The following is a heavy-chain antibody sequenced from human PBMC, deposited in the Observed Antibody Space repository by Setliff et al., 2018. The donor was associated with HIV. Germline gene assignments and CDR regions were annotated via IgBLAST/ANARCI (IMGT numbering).Heavy chain of an antibody. V-gene: IGHV3-66*01. D-gene: IGHD6-19*01. CDR1: GFNVNNKY. Sequence: GGSLRLSCAASGFNVNNKYMSWVRQAPGKGLEWVSVIHSGGSTYYADSVKGRFIISRDNSKNTLYLQMNSLRAEDTAVYYCAKDPTTGAVAVYYFDYWGQGTLVTVSS. CDR2: IHSGGST. J-gene: IGHJ4*02. CDR3: AKDPTTGAVAVYYFDY.